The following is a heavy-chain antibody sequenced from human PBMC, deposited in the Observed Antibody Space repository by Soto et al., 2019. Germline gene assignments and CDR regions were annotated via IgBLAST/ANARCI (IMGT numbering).Heavy chain of an antibody. CDR1: GGSFSGYY. D-gene: IGHD3-22*01. CDR2: INHSGNT. Sequence: QVQLQQWGAGLLKPSETLSLSCAVYGGSFSGYYWTWIRHPPGKGLEWIGEINHSGNTNYNPSLKGRVTISVDTSKNQVSLKLSSVTAADTAVYYCAGGREYYYESSGYYYANWGQGILVTVSS. J-gene: IGHJ4*02. CDR3: AGGREYYYESSGYYYAN. V-gene: IGHV4-34*01.